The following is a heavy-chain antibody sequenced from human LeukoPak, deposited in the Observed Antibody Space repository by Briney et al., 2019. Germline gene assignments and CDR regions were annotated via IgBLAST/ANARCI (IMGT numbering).Heavy chain of an antibody. CDR1: GFTFSGCA. Sequence: GGSLRLSCVASGFTFSGCAVHWVRQAPGKGLEWVGRIGSKAFNYATVYAASVDGRFTISRDDSKGTAFLQMNSLKTEDTAVYYCTRHLDGIAAYDYWGQGSLVTVAS. J-gene: IGHJ4*02. CDR3: TRHLDGIAAYDY. D-gene: IGHD6-13*01. V-gene: IGHV3-73*01. CDR2: IGSKAFNYAT.